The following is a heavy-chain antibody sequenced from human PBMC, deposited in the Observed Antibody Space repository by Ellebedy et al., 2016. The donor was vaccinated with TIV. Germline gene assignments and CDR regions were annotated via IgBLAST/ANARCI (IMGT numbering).Heavy chain of an antibody. Sequence: GGSLRLXXAASGFTFSTFWMSWVRQAPGKGLEWLANIKVDGSNKCYVDSVKGRFTISRDNAKNSLYLQMDSLRVEDTAIYYCVRGGGSFDYWGQGALVTVSS. CDR3: VRGGGSFDY. J-gene: IGHJ4*02. CDR2: IKVDGSNK. CDR1: GFTFSTFW. D-gene: IGHD1-26*01. V-gene: IGHV3-7*01.